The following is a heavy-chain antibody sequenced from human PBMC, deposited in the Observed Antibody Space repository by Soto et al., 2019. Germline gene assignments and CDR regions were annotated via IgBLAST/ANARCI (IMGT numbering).Heavy chain of an antibody. J-gene: IGHJ4*02. V-gene: IGHV3-7*01. D-gene: IGHD4-17*01. CDR2: IKQDGSEK. Sequence: PGGFLRLSCAASGFTFSSYWMSWVRQAPGKGLEWVANIKQDGSEKYYVDSVKGRFTISRDNAKNSLYLQMNSLRAEDSAVYYCARIRPTTVTMYYFDYWGQGTLVTVS. CDR3: ARIRPTTVTMYYFDY. CDR1: GFTFSSYW.